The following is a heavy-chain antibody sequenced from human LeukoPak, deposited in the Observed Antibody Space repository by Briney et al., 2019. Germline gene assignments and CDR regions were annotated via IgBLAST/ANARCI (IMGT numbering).Heavy chain of an antibody. Sequence: SQTLSLTCTVSGGSISSSDYYWSWIRQPPGKGLEWIGYIYYSGTTYYNPSLKSRLTISLDTSKNHFSLKLSSVTAADTAVYYCARGEPGDSDAFDIWGQGTMVTVSS. V-gene: IGHV4-30-4*08. CDR3: ARGEPGDSDAFDI. J-gene: IGHJ3*02. CDR1: GGSISSSDYY. CDR2: IYYSGTT. D-gene: IGHD2-21*02.